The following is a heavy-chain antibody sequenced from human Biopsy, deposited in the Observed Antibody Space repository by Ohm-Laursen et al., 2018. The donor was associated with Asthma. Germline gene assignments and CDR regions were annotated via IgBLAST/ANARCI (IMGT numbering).Heavy chain of an antibody. J-gene: IGHJ4*02. V-gene: IGHV1-69*13. Sequence: SVKVSCKASGYTFSSYQMHWVRQAPGQALEWMGGILPILGTSNYAQKFQGRVTITADESTRTAYMELSSLRSEDTAVYYCATPPVGSISYFDSWGQGTLVTVSS. CDR2: ILPILGTS. D-gene: IGHD1-26*01. CDR3: ATPPVGSISYFDS. CDR1: GYTFSSYQ.